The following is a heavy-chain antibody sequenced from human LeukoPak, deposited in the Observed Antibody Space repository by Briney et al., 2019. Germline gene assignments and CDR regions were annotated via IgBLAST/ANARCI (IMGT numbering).Heavy chain of an antibody. Sequence: GGSLRLSCAASGFTFSSYEMNWVRQAPGKGLEWVSSISSGSTYIYYADSVKGRFTISRDNAKNSLYLQMNSLRAEDTTVYYCARGRTSGGMTTDIDYWGQGTLVTVSS. CDR2: ISSGSTYI. V-gene: IGHV3-21*01. CDR3: ARGRTSGGMTTDIDY. CDR1: GFTFSSYE. D-gene: IGHD4-11*01. J-gene: IGHJ4*02.